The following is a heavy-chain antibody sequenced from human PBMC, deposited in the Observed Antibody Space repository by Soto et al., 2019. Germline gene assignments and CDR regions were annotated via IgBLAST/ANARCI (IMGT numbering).Heavy chain of an antibody. CDR2: INPKSGGT. J-gene: IGHJ6*02. CDR3: ARGHSTDCSNGVCSFFYNHEMDV. CDR1: GWSYPDHH. D-gene: IGHD2-8*01. V-gene: IGHV1-2*04. Sequence: GAAVHVSFEGWGWSYPDHHIHWVRQAPGRGLAWLGRINPKSGGTSTAQKFQGWVTMTRDRSISTVYMELTRLRSDDTAVYFCARGHSTDCSNGVCSFFYNHEMDVWGQGTTVTVSS.